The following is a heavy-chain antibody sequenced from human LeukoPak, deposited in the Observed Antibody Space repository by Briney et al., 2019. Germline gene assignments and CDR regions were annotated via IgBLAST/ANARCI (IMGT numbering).Heavy chain of an antibody. CDR3: ARARRSSGETYYFVY. CDR2: MNPNSGNT. D-gene: IGHD2-15*01. V-gene: IGHV1-8*01. CDR1: GYTFTSYD. Sequence: ASVKVSCKASGYTFTSYDINWVRQAPGQGLEWMGWMNPNSGNTGYAQKFKGRVTMTMNTSISTAYMELSSLRSEDTAMYYCARARRSSGETYYFVYWGQGTLVTVSP. J-gene: IGHJ4*02.